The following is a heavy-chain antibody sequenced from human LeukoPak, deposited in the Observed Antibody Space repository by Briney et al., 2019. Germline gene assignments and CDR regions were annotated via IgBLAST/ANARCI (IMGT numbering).Heavy chain of an antibody. D-gene: IGHD3-10*01. Sequence: GESLKISCKGSGYSFTSYGIGWVRQMPGKGLEWMGIIYPGDSDTRYSLSFQGQVTISVDKSVTTAFLQWSSLKASDTAMYYCARLGRITMIRGVIDGGWFDPWGQGTLVTVSS. CDR2: IYPGDSDT. CDR1: GYSFTSYG. CDR3: ARLGRITMIRGVIDGGWFDP. V-gene: IGHV5-51*01. J-gene: IGHJ5*02.